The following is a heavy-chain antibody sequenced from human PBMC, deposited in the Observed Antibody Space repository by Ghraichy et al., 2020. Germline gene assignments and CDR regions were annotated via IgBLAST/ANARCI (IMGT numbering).Heavy chain of an antibody. D-gene: IGHD5-18*01. CDR1: GYTFTGYY. Sequence: ASVKVSCKASGYTFTGYYMHWVRQAPGQGLEWMGWINPNSGGTNYAQKFQGRVTMTRDTSISTAYMELSRLRSDDTAVYYCARVSIRHKWIQSGDGMDVWGQGTTVTVSS. J-gene: IGHJ6*02. CDR2: INPNSGGT. CDR3: ARVSIRHKWIQSGDGMDV. V-gene: IGHV1-2*02.